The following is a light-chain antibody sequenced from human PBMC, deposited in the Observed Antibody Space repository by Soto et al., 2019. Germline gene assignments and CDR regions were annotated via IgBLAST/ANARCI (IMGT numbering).Light chain of an antibody. V-gene: IGKV3-11*01. Sequence: IVLTQSPATLSLSPGERATLSCRASQSISSYLVWYQQKPGQAPRLLMYDASTRATGIPARFSGSGSGTDFTLTISSLEPEDFAVCYCQQRNDWPLTFGPGTKVDFK. CDR2: DAS. J-gene: IGKJ3*01. CDR3: QQRNDWPLT. CDR1: QSISSY.